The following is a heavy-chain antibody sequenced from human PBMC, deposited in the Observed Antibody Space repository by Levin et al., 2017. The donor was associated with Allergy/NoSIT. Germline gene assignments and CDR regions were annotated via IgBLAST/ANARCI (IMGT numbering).Heavy chain of an antibody. V-gene: IGHV4-30-2*01. Sequence: SETLSLTCAVSGDSINSGGYSWSWIRQPPGKGLEWIGYIYHSGSTYYNPSLKSRVTISVDRSKNQFSLRLSSVTAADTAVYYCARANPGRQDAFDIWGQGTMVTVSS. D-gene: IGHD3-10*01. J-gene: IGHJ3*02. CDR2: IYHSGST. CDR1: GDSINSGGYS. CDR3: ARANPGRQDAFDI.